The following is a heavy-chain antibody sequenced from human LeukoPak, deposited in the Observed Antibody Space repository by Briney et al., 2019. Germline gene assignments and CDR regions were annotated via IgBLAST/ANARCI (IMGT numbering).Heavy chain of an antibody. CDR2: ISAYNGHT. V-gene: IGHV1-18*01. D-gene: IGHD1-26*01. CDR3: ARDQVVGATAGTFDS. CDR1: GYMFTSHG. Sequence: ASVKVSCKASGYMFTSHGISWVRQAPGRGLEWMGWISAYNGHTNYAQKLQGRVTLTTDTSTSTAYVDLGNLRSDDTAVYFCARDQVVGATAGTFDSWGQGTLVTVSP. J-gene: IGHJ4*02.